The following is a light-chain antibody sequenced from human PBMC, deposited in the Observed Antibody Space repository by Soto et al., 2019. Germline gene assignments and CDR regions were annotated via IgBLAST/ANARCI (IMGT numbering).Light chain of an antibody. CDR3: TSYTYRGTVI. J-gene: IGLJ2*01. CDR1: SRDVGGYYY. Sequence: QSVLTQPASVSGSPGQSITISCTGTSRDVGGYYYVSWYQHHPDTAPKLIIFDVSNRPSGVSNRFSGSKSGNTASLTISGLQAEDEADYYCTSYTYRGTVIFGGGTKVTVL. V-gene: IGLV2-14*03. CDR2: DVS.